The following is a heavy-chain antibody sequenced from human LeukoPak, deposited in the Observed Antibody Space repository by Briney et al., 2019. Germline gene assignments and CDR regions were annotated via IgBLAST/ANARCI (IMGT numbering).Heavy chain of an antibody. Sequence: SVKVSCKASGGTFSSYAISWVRQAPGQGLEWMGGIIPIFDTADYAQNFQGRVTITADESTSTAYMELSRLRSEDTAVYYCRYCSSASCSNDAFDIWGQGTMVTVSS. CDR2: IIPIFDTA. V-gene: IGHV1-69*13. D-gene: IGHD2-2*01. CDR3: RYCSSASCSNDAFDI. J-gene: IGHJ3*02. CDR1: GGTFSSYA.